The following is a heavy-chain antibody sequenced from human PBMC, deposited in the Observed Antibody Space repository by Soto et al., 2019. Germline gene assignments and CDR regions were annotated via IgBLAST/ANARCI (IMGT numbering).Heavy chain of an antibody. Sequence: QEQLQESGPVLVKPSQTLSLPCTVSGDSISASGYFWSWIRQQPGMGLEWIGDIYYTGSTYHNPTLKSQFATLADTSENQFSLTVTSVTAADTAVYYCARHTPAAGTKYCGQGTLVTVSS. CDR2: IYYTGST. CDR3: ARHTPAAGTKY. D-gene: IGHD6-13*01. CDR1: GDSISASGYF. J-gene: IGHJ4*02. V-gene: IGHV4-31*01.